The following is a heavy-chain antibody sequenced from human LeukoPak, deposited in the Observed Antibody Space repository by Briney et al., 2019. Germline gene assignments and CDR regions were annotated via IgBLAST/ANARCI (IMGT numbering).Heavy chain of an antibody. V-gene: IGHV1-8*01. J-gene: IGHJ6*02. CDR3: ARGKGPYGSGSYWYYYYYGMDV. D-gene: IGHD3-10*01. CDR1: GYTFTSYD. CDR2: MNPNSGNT. Sequence: ASVKVSCKASGYTFTSYDINWVRQATGQGLEWMGWMNPNSGNTGYAQKFQGRVTMTRNTSISTAYMELSSLRSEDTAVYYCARGKGPYGSGSYWYYYYYGMDVWGQGTTVTVSS.